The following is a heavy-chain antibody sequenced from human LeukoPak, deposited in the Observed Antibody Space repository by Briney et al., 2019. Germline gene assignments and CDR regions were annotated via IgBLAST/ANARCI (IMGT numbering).Heavy chain of an antibody. D-gene: IGHD3-22*01. Sequence: SGGSLRLSCAASGFTFSDYYMSWIRQAPGKGLEWVSYISSSGSTIYYADSVKGRFTISRDNAKNSLYLQMNSLRAEDTAVYYCARDYYDSSGNRGFDPWGQGTLVTVSS. CDR2: ISSSGSTI. CDR3: ARDYYDSSGNRGFDP. CDR1: GFTFSDYY. J-gene: IGHJ5*02. V-gene: IGHV3-11*04.